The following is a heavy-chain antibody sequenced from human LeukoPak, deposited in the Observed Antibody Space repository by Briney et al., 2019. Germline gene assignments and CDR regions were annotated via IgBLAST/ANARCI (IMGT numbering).Heavy chain of an antibody. D-gene: IGHD3-10*01. CDR3: AKHLKVRQPGGNWFDP. CDR1: GFTFSSYA. J-gene: IGHJ5*02. Sequence: GGSLRLSCAASGFTFSSYAMSWVRQAPGKGLEWVSAISGSGGSTYYADSVKGRFTISRDNSKNALYLQMNSLRAEDTAVYYCAKHLKVRQPGGNWFDPWGQGTLVTVSS. CDR2: ISGSGGST. V-gene: IGHV3-23*01.